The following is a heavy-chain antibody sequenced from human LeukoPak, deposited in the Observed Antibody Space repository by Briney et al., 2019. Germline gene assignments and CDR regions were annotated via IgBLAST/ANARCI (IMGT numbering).Heavy chain of an antibody. J-gene: IGHJ4*02. CDR2: ISGSGGST. V-gene: IGHV3-23*01. D-gene: IGHD2-15*01. CDR3: AKKVKCSGGSCYTLFDY. CDR1: GFTLSSYA. Sequence: GGSLRLSCAASGFTLSSYAMSWVRQAPGKGLEWVSAISGSGGSTYYADSVKGRFTISRDNSKNTLYLQMNSLRAEDTAVYYCAKKVKCSGGSCYTLFDYWGQGTLVTVSS.